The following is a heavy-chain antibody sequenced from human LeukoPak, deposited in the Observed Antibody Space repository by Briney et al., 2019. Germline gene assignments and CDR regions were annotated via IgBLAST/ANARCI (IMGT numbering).Heavy chain of an antibody. Sequence: SVKVSCKASGGTFSSYAISWVRQAPGQGLEWMGGIIPIFGTANYAQKFQGRVTITADESTSTAYMELSSLRSEDTAVHYCARPIVTYSSSWYSAFDIWGQGTMVTVSS. CDR1: GGTFSSYA. V-gene: IGHV1-69*13. J-gene: IGHJ3*02. CDR3: ARPIVTYSSSWYSAFDI. CDR2: IIPIFGTA. D-gene: IGHD6-13*01.